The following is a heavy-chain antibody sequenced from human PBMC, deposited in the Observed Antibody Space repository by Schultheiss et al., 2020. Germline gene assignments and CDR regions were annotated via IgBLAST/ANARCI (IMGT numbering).Heavy chain of an antibody. CDR2: IYWNDDK. CDR1: GFSLSTSGVG. Sequence: SGPTLVKPTQTLTLTCTFSGFSLSTSGVGVGWIRQPPGKALEWLALIYWNDDKRYSPSLKSRLTITKDTSKNQVVLTMTNMDPVDTATYYCAELELPFNWFDPWGQGTLVTVSS. D-gene: IGHD1-7*01. CDR3: AELELPFNWFDP. J-gene: IGHJ5*02. V-gene: IGHV2-5*01.